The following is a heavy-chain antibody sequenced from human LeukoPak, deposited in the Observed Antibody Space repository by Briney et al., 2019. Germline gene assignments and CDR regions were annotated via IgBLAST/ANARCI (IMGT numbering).Heavy chain of an antibody. D-gene: IGHD2-2*01. CDR1: GGTFSSYA. CDR2: IIPIFGTA. J-gene: IGHJ4*02. Sequence: ASVKVSCKASGGTFSSYAISWVRQAPGQGLEWMGGIIPIFGTANYAQKFQGRVTITADKSTSTAYMELSSLRSEDTAVYYCARSYCSSTSCYALFDYWGQGTLVTVPS. V-gene: IGHV1-69*06. CDR3: ARSYCSSTSCYALFDY.